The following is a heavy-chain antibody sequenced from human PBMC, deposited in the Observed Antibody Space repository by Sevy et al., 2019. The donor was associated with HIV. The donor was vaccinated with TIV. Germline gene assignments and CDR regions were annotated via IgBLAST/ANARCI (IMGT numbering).Heavy chain of an antibody. CDR3: AWCRGTCCCGGNCCPYAFDV. D-gene: IGHD2-15*01. V-gene: IGHV4-31*03. J-gene: IGHJ3*01. CDR1: GGSISSGGYY. CDR2: IYYSGST. Sequence: SETLSLTCTVSGGSISSGGYYWSWFRQHPGKGLEWIGYIYYSGSTYYSPFLKSRVTISVDSSKNQFCLKLGSVSAADTAVYYCAWCRGTCCCGGNCCPYAFDVWGQGTMVTVSS.